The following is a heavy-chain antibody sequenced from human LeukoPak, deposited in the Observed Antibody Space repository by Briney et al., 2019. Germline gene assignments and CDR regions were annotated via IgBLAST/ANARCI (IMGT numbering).Heavy chain of an antibody. CDR3: AREHGYCSSTSCYTGSYYYYYMDV. V-gene: IGHV3-20*04. CDR2: INWNGGST. CDR1: GFTFDDYG. Sequence: GGSLRLSCAASGFTFDDYGMSWVRQAPGKGLEWVSGINWNGGSTGYADSVKGRFTISRDNAKNSLYLQMNSLRAEDTALYYCAREHGYCSSTSCYTGSYYYYYMDVWGKGTTVTVSS. J-gene: IGHJ6*03. D-gene: IGHD2-2*02.